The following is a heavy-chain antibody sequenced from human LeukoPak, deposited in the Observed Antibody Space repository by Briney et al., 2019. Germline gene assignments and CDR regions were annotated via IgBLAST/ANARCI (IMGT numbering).Heavy chain of an antibody. D-gene: IGHD2-15*01. V-gene: IGHV3-30*18. CDR1: RFTFSSYG. CDR3: AKERPYCSGGSCYSGPLDY. CDR2: ISYDGSNK. Sequence: GGSLRLSCAASRFTFSSYGMHWVRQAPGKGLEWVAVISYDGSNKYYADSVKGRFTISRDNSKNTLYLQMNSLRAEDTAVYYCAKERPYCSGGSCYSGPLDYWGQGTLVTVSS. J-gene: IGHJ4*02.